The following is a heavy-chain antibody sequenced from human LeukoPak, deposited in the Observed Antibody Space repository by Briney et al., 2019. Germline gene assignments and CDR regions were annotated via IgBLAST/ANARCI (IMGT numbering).Heavy chain of an antibody. CDR3: AKKRGQFGELLTAFDY. Sequence: GGSLRLSCAASEFTFSKFPMGWVRQAPGRGLEWVSAISASGDVTFHADSVRGRFTISRDNSKNTLYLQMNSLRAEDTAVYYCAKKRGQFGELLTAFDYWGQGTLVTVSS. CDR2: ISASGDVT. J-gene: IGHJ4*02. V-gene: IGHV3-23*01. D-gene: IGHD3-10*01. CDR1: EFTFSKFP.